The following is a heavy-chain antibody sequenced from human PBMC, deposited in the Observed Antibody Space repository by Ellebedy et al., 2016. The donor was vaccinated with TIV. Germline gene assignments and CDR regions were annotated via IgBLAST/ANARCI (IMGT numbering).Heavy chain of an antibody. CDR3: ARDGPYFYGFDV. V-gene: IGHV4-31*03. Sequence: LRLXXTVSGDSVTNTDYYSNWIRQRPGKGLEWIGSVDFSGSTEYNPSLASRAVVSVDTSKYQFSLTVTSVTAADGAVYYCARDGPYFYGFDVWGQGTTVTVSS. J-gene: IGHJ6*02. CDR1: GDSVTNTDYY. CDR2: VDFSGST.